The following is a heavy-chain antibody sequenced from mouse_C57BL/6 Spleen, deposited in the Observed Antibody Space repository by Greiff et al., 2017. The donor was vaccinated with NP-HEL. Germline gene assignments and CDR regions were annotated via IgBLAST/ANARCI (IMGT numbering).Heavy chain of an antibody. CDR3: ARERVYYAMDY. J-gene: IGHJ4*01. CDR1: GFTFSDYY. CDR2: INYDGSST. Sequence: EVNLVESEGGLVQPGSSMKLSCTASGFTFSDYYMAWVRQVPEKGLEWVANINYDGSSTYYLDSLKSRFIISRDNAKNILYLQMSSLKSEDTATYYCARERVYYAMDYWGQGTSVTVSS. V-gene: IGHV5-16*01.